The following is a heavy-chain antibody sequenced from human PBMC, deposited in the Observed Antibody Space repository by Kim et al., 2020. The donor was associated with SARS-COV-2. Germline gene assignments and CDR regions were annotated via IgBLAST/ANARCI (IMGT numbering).Heavy chain of an antibody. J-gene: IGHJ4*02. CDR3: AKEGDQSDSSGYLNSDY. D-gene: IGHD3-22*01. V-gene: IGHV3-48*03. Sequence: GGSLRLSCAASGFTLSSYEVNWVRQAPGKGLEWLSYISSSGGITYYADSVKGRFTVSRDNAKNSVFLQMNSLRVEDTAVYYCAKEGDQSDSSGYLNSDYWGQGTLVTVSS. CDR2: ISSSGGIT. CDR1: GFTLSSYE.